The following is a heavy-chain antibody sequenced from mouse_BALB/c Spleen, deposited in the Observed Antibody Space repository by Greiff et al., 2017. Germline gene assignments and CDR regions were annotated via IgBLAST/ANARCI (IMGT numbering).Heavy chain of an antibody. V-gene: IGHV1S81*02. Sequence: QGQLQQPGAELVKPGASVKLSCKASGYTFTSYWMHWVKQRPGQGLEWIGEINPSNGRTNYNEKFKSKATLTVDKSSSTAYMQLSSLTSEDSAVYYCARGDYGEDYWGQGTTLTVSS. CDR3: ARGDYGEDY. CDR2: INPSNGRT. D-gene: IGHD2-13*01. J-gene: IGHJ2*01. CDR1: GYTFTSYW.